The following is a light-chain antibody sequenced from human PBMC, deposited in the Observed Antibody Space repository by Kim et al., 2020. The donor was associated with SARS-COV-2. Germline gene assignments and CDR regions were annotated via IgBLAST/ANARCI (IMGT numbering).Light chain of an antibody. CDR3: QQRRSWPLT. V-gene: IGKV3-11*01. CDR2: GAS. J-gene: IGKJ4*01. Sequence: SPGQRANLSCGARESVSAFLAGYQQRSGQAPGVVICGASNGATGIPARFSGSGCETVFTLTNSSLHPEDFAVYFCQQRRSWPLTCGGGTKLEI. CDR1: ESVSAF.